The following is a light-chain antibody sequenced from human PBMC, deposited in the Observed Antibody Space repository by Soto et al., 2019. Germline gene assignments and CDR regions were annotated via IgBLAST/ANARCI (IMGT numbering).Light chain of an antibody. CDR1: QSVSSN. CDR3: QQYNNWST. Sequence: EIVMTQSPATLSVSPGERATLSCRASQSVSSNLAWYQQKPGQAPRLLIYGASTRATGIPARFSGSGSGTEFTLTISSLQSEDFAIYYCQQYNNWSTFGQGHDWRL. CDR2: GAS. V-gene: IGKV3-15*01. J-gene: IGKJ5*01.